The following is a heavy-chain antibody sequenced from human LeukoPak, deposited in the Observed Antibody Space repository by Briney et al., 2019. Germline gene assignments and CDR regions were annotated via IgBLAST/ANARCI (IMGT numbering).Heavy chain of an antibody. V-gene: IGHV1-24*01. CDR3: ATDTRLRLLWFGELLHGMDV. J-gene: IGHJ6*02. CDR2: FDPEDGET. D-gene: IGHD3-10*01. Sequence: ASVKVSCKVSGYTLTELSMHWVRQAPGKGLEWMGGFDPEDGETIYAQKFQGRVTMTEDTSTDTAYMELSSPRSEDTAVYYCATDTRLRLLWFGELLHGMDVWGQGTTVTVSS. CDR1: GYTLTELS.